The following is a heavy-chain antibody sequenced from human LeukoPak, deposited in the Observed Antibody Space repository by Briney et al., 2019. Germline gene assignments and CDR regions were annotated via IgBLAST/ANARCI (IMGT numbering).Heavy chain of an antibody. D-gene: IGHD2-15*01. CDR2: INAGNGDT. V-gene: IGHV1-3*01. CDR3: ARGTGCTGGSCSYYGMDV. CDR1: GYTFSSYA. Sequence: AASVKVSCKCSGYTFSSYAIHWVRQAPGQRLEWMGWINAGNGDTKYSQKFQGGVTITRDTSATTAYMELSSLRSEDTAVYYCARGTGCTGGSCSYYGMDVWGQGTLVTVSS. J-gene: IGHJ6*02.